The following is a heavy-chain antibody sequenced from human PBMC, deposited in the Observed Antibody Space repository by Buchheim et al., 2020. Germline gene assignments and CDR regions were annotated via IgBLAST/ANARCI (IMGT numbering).Heavy chain of an antibody. CDR3: TRHFGELLYYFDY. V-gene: IGHV3-30*03. CDR2: ISYDGSNK. Sequence: QVQLVESGGGVVQPGRSLRLSCAASGFTFSSYGMHWVRQAPGKGLEWVAVISYDGSNKYYADSVKGRFIISRDNSKNTLYLQMNSLRAEDTAVYYCTRHFGELLYYFDYWGQRTL. CDR1: GFTFSSYG. J-gene: IGHJ4*02. D-gene: IGHD1-26*01.